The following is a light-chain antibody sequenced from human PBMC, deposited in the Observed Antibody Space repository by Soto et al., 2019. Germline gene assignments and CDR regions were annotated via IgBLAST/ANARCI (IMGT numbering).Light chain of an antibody. Sequence: DIQLTQTPSTLSSSLGDDVTITCRASQTISRWLAWYQQKPGGAPKLLIYDASTLESGVPSRFSGSGSETEFTLTISRLQPDDFATYFCHSRAFGQGTRLEIK. CDR3: HSRA. V-gene: IGKV1-5*01. CDR1: QTISRW. J-gene: IGKJ5*01. CDR2: DAS.